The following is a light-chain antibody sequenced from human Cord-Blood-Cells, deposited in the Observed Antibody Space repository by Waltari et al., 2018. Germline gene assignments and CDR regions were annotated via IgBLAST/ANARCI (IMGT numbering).Light chain of an antibody. V-gene: IGLV2-14*01. CDR2: DVS. CDR1: SSDVGGSNY. CDR3: SSYTSSSTVV. J-gene: IGLJ2*01. Sequence: QSALTQPASVSGSPGQSITISCTGTSSDVGGSNYVPCSQQHPGKAPKLMIYDVSNRPSGVSNRVSGSKSGNTASLTIFRLQAEDEADYYCSSYTSSSTVVFGGGTKLTVL.